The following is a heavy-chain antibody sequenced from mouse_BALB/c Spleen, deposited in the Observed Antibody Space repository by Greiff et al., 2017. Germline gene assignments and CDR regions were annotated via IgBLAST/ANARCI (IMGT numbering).Heavy chain of an antibody. CDR3: ARVGGYDGSYAMDY. CDR2: IDTSDSYT. J-gene: IGHJ4*01. CDR1: GYTFTDYW. D-gene: IGHD2-2*01. Sequence: QVHVKQPGAELVMPGASVKMSCKASGYTFTDYWMHWVKQRPGQGLEWIGAIDTSDSYTSYNQKFKGKATLTVDESSSTAYMQLSSLTSEDSAVYYCARVGGYDGSYAMDYWGQGTSVTVSS. V-gene: IGHV1-69*01.